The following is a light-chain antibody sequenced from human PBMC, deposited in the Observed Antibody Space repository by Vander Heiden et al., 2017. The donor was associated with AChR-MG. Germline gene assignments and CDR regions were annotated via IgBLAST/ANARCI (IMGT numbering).Light chain of an antibody. CDR2: DVS. Sequence: QSALTQPRSVSGSPGQSVTISCTGTSSDFGPNSYVSWYQQRPGKGPKLMIYDVSKRPSGVPDRFSGSKSGNTASLTISGLQAEDEADYYCGSYAGSYTSRVFGGGTKLTVL. J-gene: IGLJ3*02. V-gene: IGLV2-11*01. CDR3: GSYAGSYTSRV. CDR1: SSDFGPNSY.